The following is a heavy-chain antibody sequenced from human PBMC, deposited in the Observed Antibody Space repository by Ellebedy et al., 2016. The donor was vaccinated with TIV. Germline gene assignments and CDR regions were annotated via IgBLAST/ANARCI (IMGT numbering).Heavy chain of an antibody. J-gene: IGHJ4*02. D-gene: IGHD3-10*01. CDR3: AKDSGKYGWNSEY. Sequence: GESLKISCAASGFTFSSYAMSWVRQAPGKGLEWVSGFGVSGDSPYYADSVKGRFTVSRDTSKNTLYLQMNSLRAEDTAIYYCAKDSGKYGWNSEYWGQGTQVTVSS. V-gene: IGHV3-23*01. CDR1: GFTFSSYA. CDR2: FGVSGDSP.